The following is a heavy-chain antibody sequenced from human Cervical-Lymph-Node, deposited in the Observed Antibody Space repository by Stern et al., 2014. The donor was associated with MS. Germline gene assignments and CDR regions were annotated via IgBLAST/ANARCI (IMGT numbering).Heavy chain of an antibody. Sequence: VQLVQSGGALVQPGGSLRLSCAASGLTLSLYGMNWVRQAPGKGLEWISYISSSSSTIYYADSVKGRFTVSRDNAKNSLYLQMNSLRAEDTAVYHCARGFGYFDLWGQGTLVTVSS. CDR1: GLTLSLYG. J-gene: IGHJ4*02. D-gene: IGHD3-16*01. CDR3: ARGFGYFDL. V-gene: IGHV3-48*01. CDR2: ISSSSSTI.